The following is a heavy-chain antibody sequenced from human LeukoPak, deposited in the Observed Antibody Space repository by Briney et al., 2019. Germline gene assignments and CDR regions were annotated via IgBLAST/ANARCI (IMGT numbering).Heavy chain of an antibody. CDR3: ARDRCDSTSCSSRGAFDY. V-gene: IGHV4-4*07. CDR2: IYTSETT. D-gene: IGHD2-2*01. J-gene: IGHJ4*02. CDR1: GGSISSYY. Sequence: SETLSLTCSVSGGSISSYYWSWIRQPAGKGLEWIGRIYTSETTNYNSSLKSRLTISVDTSKNQFSLKLSSVTAADTAVYYCARDRCDSTSCSSRGAFDYWGQGILVTVSS.